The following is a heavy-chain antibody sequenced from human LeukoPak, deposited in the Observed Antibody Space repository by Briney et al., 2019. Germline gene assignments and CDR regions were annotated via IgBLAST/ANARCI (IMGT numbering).Heavy chain of an antibody. Sequence: SETLSLTCTVSGVSISTFSWSWIRQPPGKGLERIAYISDSGTTNYSPSLKSRVIISLDTSKNQVSLNLSSVTAADTAVYHCARRLWYSGSSGYYFDYWGQGALVTVSS. V-gene: IGHV4-59*01. CDR3: ARRLWYSGSSGYYFDY. D-gene: IGHD1-26*01. J-gene: IGHJ4*02. CDR2: ISDSGTT. CDR1: GVSISTFS.